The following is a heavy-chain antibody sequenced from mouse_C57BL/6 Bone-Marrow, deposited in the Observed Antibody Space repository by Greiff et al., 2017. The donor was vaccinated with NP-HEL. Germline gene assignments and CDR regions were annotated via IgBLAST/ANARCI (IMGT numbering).Heavy chain of an antibody. D-gene: IGHD2-4*01. CDR2: IYPGDGDT. CDR3: ARWIYYDYDGPHYYAMDY. V-gene: IGHV1-80*01. Sequence: QVQLKQSGAELVKPGASVKISCKASGYAFSSYWMNWVKQRPGKGLEWIGQIYPGDGDTNYNGKFKGKATLTADKSSSTAYMQISSLTSEDSAVYFCARWIYYDYDGPHYYAMDYWGQGTSVTVSS. J-gene: IGHJ4*01. CDR1: GYAFSSYW.